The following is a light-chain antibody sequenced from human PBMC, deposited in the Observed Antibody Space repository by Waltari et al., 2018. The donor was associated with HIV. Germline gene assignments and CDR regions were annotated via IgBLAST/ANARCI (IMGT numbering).Light chain of an antibody. CDR3: QVWDSSTGV. CDR2: RDS. V-gene: IGLV3-9*01. Sequence: SSELTQPLSVSVALGQTARITCGGNNIGSQNVHWYPHKPGLAPVLVIYRDSNRPSGIPERVSASNSGNTATLTISRAQAGDEADYYCQVWDSSTGVFGGGTKLTVL. J-gene: IGLJ2*01. CDR1: NIGSQN.